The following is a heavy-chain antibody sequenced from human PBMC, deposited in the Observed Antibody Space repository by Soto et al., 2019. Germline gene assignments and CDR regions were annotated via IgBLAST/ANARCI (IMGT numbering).Heavy chain of an antibody. D-gene: IGHD3-10*01. CDR1: GYTFTSYG. CDR3: ARDQRRWVGESRMSFFDY. CDR2: ISAYNGNT. V-gene: IGHV1-18*01. J-gene: IGHJ4*02. Sequence: QVQLVQSGAEVKKPGASVKVSCKASGYTFTSYGISWVRQAPGQGLEWMGWISAYNGNTNYAQKLQGRVTMTTDTSTSTAYMELRSLRSDDTAVYYCARDQRRWVGESRMSFFDYWGQGTLVTVSS.